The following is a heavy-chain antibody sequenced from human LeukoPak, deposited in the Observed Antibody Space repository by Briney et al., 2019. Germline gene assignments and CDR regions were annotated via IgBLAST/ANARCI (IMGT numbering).Heavy chain of an antibody. CDR2: ISYDGSNK. D-gene: IGHD2-15*01. V-gene: IGHV3-30-3*01. Sequence: PGRSLRLSCAASGFTFSSYAMHWVRQAPGKGLEWVAVISYDGSNKYYADSVKGRFTISRDNSKNTLYLQMNSLRAEDTAVYYCARSVVAAWYYFDYWGQGTLVTVSS. J-gene: IGHJ4*02. CDR3: ARSVVAAWYYFDY. CDR1: GFTFSSYA.